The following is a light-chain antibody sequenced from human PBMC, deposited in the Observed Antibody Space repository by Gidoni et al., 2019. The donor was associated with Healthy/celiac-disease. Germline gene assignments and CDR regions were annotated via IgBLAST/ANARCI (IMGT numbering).Light chain of an antibody. V-gene: IGLV1-51*01. Sequence: QSVLTQPTSVSAAPGQKVTISCSGSSSNIGTTYVSWYQQLPGTAPKLLIYDNNKRPSGIPDRFSGSKSGTSATLGITGLQTGDEADYYCGTWDSSLSAVFGGGTQLTVL. J-gene: IGLJ7*01. CDR3: GTWDSSLSAV. CDR1: SSNIGTTY. CDR2: DNN.